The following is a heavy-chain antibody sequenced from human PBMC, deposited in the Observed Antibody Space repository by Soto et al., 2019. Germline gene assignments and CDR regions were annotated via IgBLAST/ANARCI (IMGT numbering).Heavy chain of an antibody. V-gene: IGHV4-31*03. CDR1: GGSISSGGDY. CDR3: ARGVTLVRGVIHTPYFDY. Sequence: SETLSLTCTVSGGSISSGGDYWSWIRQHPGKGLEWIGYIYYSGSTYYNPSLKSRVTISVDTSKNQFSLKLSSVTAADTAVYYCARGVTLVRGVIHTPYFDYWGQGALVTVSS. D-gene: IGHD3-10*01. J-gene: IGHJ4*02. CDR2: IYYSGST.